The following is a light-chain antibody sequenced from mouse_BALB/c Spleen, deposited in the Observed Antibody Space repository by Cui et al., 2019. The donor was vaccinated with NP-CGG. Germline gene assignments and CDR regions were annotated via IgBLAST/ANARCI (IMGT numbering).Light chain of an antibody. Sequence: QIVLTQSPAIKSASSGEKVTMTCSASSSVSYMHWYQQKSGTSPKRWIYDTSKLASGVPARFSGSGSGTSYSLTISSMEAEDAATYYCQQWSSNPRTFGGGTKLEIK. V-gene: IGKV4-59*01. J-gene: IGKJ1*01. CDR1: SSVSY. CDR2: DTS. CDR3: QQWSSNPRT.